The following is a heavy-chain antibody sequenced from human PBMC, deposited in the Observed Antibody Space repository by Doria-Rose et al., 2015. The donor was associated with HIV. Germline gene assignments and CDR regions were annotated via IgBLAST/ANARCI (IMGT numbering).Heavy chain of an antibody. CDR3: AKDRVRVVQAATTLDF. Sequence: QVQLVQSGAGVKKPGASVRVSCKASGHTFTRYAMHWVRQAPGQRPEWMGWINVDSGNTDYSQKFQVRLTMTRDTSASTAYMELSSLTSDDTAVYYCAKDRVRVVQAATTLDFWGQGTLVTVSS. V-gene: IGHV1-3*01. CDR1: GHTFTRYA. D-gene: IGHD2-2*01. J-gene: IGHJ4*02. CDR2: INVDSGNT.